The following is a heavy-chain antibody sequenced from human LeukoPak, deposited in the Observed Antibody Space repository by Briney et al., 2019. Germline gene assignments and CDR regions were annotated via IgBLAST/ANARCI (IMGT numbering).Heavy chain of an antibody. CDR3: ARTYSSSWYTLGGYGMDV. J-gene: IGHJ6*02. Sequence: ASVKVSCKASGYTFTSYYMHWVRQAPGQGLEWMGGIIPIFGTANYAQKFQGRVTITADESTSTAYMELSSLRSEDTAVYYCARTYSSSWYTLGGYGMDVWGQGTTVTVSS. CDR2: IIPIFGTA. CDR1: GYTFTSYY. D-gene: IGHD6-13*01. V-gene: IGHV1-69*13.